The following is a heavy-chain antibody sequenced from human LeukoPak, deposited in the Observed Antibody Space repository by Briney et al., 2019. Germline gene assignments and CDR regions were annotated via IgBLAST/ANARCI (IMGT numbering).Heavy chain of an antibody. V-gene: IGHV5-51*01. Sequence: GESLMISCKGSGYSFTSYWISWVRQLPGKGLEWMGIIYPGDSDTRYSPSFQGQVTISADKSISTAYLQWNSLKASDTAMYYCATGTATTYYYYYYGMDVWGQGTTVTVPS. CDR2: IYPGDSDT. CDR3: ATGTATTYYYYYYGMDV. J-gene: IGHJ6*02. CDR1: GYSFTSYW. D-gene: IGHD1-7*01.